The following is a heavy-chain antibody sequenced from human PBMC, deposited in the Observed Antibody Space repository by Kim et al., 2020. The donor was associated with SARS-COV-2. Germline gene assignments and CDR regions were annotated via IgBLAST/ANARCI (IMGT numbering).Heavy chain of an antibody. CDR3: ARGGYCSSTSCPLDI. D-gene: IGHD2-2*01. J-gene: IGHJ3*02. Sequence: SETLSLTCAVYGGSFSGYYWSWIRQPPGKGLEWIGEINHSGSTNYNPSLKSRVTISVDTSKNQFSLKLSSVTAADTAVYYCARGGYCSSTSCPLDIWGQG. CDR2: INHSGST. CDR1: GGSFSGYY. V-gene: IGHV4-34*01.